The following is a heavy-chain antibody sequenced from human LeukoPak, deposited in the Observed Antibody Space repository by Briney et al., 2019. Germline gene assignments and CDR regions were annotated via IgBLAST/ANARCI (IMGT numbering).Heavy chain of an antibody. Sequence: SGGSLRLSCAASGFTFSNYAMNWVRQAPGKGLEWVSYISTSNTIYYADSVKGRFTISRDNAKKSLYLQMNSLRDEDTAVYHCARPRGYSGYDLSFWGQGALVAVSS. CDR2: ISTSNTI. CDR3: ARPRGYSGYDLSF. D-gene: IGHD5-12*01. CDR1: GFTFSNYA. V-gene: IGHV3-48*02. J-gene: IGHJ4*02.